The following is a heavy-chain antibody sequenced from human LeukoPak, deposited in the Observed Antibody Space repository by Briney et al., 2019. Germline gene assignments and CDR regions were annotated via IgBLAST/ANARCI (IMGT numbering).Heavy chain of an antibody. Sequence: GGSLRLSCAASGFTVSSNYMSWVRQAPGKGLEWVSVIYSGGSTYYADSVKGRFTISRDNSKNTLYLQMNSLRAEDTAVYYCARGPGVSFGLPYYYYGMDVWGQGTTVTVSS. CDR1: GFTVSSNY. V-gene: IGHV3-66*01. J-gene: IGHJ6*02. D-gene: IGHD3-16*01. CDR2: IYSGGST. CDR3: ARGPGVSFGLPYYYYGMDV.